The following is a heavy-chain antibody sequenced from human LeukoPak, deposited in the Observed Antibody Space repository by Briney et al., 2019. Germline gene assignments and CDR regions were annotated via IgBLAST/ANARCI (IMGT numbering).Heavy chain of an antibody. Sequence: GASVKVSCKASGYTFTSYDINWVRQATGQGLEWMGWMSPNSGNTGYAQKFQGRVTMTRNTSISTAYMELSSLRSEDTAVYYCATAVIVPAAPYYFDYWGQGTLVTVSS. J-gene: IGHJ4*02. CDR1: GYTFTSYD. CDR3: ATAVIVPAAPYYFDY. CDR2: MSPNSGNT. V-gene: IGHV1-8*01. D-gene: IGHD2-2*01.